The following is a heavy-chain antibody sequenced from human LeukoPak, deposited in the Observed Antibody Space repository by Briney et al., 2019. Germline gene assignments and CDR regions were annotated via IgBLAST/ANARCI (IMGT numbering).Heavy chain of an antibody. V-gene: IGHV3-48*01. CDR2: ISSSSSTI. CDR1: GFTFSSYS. J-gene: IGHJ6*03. CDR3: ARDGLDITIFGVVIIGGYYMDV. D-gene: IGHD3-3*01. Sequence: GGSLRLSCAASGFTFSSYSMNWVRQAPGKGLEWVSYISSSSSTIYYADSVKGRFTISRDNSKNTVYLQMNSLRAEDTAVYYCARDGLDITIFGVVIIGGYYMDVWGKGTMVTVSS.